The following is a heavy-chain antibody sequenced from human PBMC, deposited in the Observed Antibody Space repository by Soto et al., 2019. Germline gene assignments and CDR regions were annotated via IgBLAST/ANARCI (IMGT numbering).Heavy chain of an antibody. CDR1: GFTFSSYA. V-gene: IGHV3-30-3*01. Sequence: QVQLVESGGGVVQPGRSLRLSCAASGFTFSSYAMHWVRQAPGKGLEWVAVISYDGSNKYYADSVKGRFTISRDNSKNTLYLQMSSLRAEDTAVYYCARDGQPYSNYVWYVYWGQGTLVTFPS. CDR3: ARDGQPYSNYVWYVY. D-gene: IGHD4-4*01. CDR2: ISYDGSNK. J-gene: IGHJ4*02.